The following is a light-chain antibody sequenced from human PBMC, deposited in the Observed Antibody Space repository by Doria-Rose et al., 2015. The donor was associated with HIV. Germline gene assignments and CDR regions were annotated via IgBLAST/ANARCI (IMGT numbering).Light chain of an antibody. CDR1: GSDVGGYNH. J-gene: IGLJ1*01. Sequence: QSVLTQPASVSGSPGQSITISCTGSGSDVGGYNHVSWYQQHPGKAPKLMIYDASNRPSGVSNRFSGSKSGNTASLTISGLQAEDEADYYCSSLTSSLTYVFGTGTNVTVL. CDR2: DAS. V-gene: IGLV2-14*03. CDR3: SSLTSSLTYV.